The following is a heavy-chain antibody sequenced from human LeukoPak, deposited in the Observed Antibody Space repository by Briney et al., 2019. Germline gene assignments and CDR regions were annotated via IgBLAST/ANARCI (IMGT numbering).Heavy chain of an antibody. V-gene: IGHV4-61*08. CDR3: ARGVVWGYATEHSFDI. Sequence: SETLSLTCAVSGGSISSGGYYWSWIRQPPGKGLEWIGYIYYSGSTNYNPSLKSRVTISVDTSKNQFSLKLSSVTAADTAVYYCARGVVWGYATEHSFDIWGQGTMVTVSS. D-gene: IGHD2-2*01. CDR2: IYYSGST. J-gene: IGHJ3*02. CDR1: GGSISSGGYY.